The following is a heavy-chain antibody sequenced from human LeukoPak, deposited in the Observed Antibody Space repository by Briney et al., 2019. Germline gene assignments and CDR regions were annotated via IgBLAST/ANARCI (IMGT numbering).Heavy chain of an antibody. CDR2: IYYSGST. CDR1: GGSISSSSYY. CDR3: AREWGIAAAGGWFDP. D-gene: IGHD6-13*01. J-gene: IGHJ5*02. V-gene: IGHV4-39*06. Sequence: SETLSLTCTVSGGSISSSSYYWGWIRQPPGKGLEWIGSIYYSGSTYYNPSLKSRVTISVDTSKNQFPLKLSSVTAADTAVYYCAREWGIAAAGGWFDPWGQGTLVTVSS.